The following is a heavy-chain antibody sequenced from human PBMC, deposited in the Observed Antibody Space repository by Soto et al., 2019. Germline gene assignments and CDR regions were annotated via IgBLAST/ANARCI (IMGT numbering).Heavy chain of an antibody. J-gene: IGHJ4*02. CDR2: IWYDGSNK. Sequence: QVQLVESGGGVVQPGRSLRLSCAASGFTFSRYGMQWVRQAPGKGLEWVAVIWYDGSNKYYADSVKGRFTISRDNSKNTLYLKMNSLGGEDTAVYYCARGTIRGDYGADYWGEGTLVTVSS. D-gene: IGHD4-17*01. V-gene: IGHV3-33*01. CDR3: ARGTIRGDYGADY. CDR1: GFTFSRYG.